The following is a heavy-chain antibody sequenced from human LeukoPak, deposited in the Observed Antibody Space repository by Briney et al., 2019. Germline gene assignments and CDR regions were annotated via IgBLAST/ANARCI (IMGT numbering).Heavy chain of an antibody. CDR3: ARHAEYNSGWHFYLDH. D-gene: IGHD6-19*01. J-gene: IGHJ4*02. Sequence: SETLSLTCTVSGVSTTNGIYYWAWIRQPPGKGLEWIASVHNVGSTYYNLSLRSRVTMSIDTSKNQFSLRLNSVTAADTAVYYCARHAEYNSGWHFYLDHWGQGILVTVSS. CDR2: VHNVGST. CDR1: GVSTTNGIYY. V-gene: IGHV4-39*01.